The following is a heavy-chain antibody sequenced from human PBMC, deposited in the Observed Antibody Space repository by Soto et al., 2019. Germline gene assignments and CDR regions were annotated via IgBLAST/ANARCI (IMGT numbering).Heavy chain of an antibody. CDR3: ARDISTSCYFDY. CDR1: GFTFSSYA. CDR2: ISYDGSNK. D-gene: IGHD2-2*01. J-gene: IGHJ4*02. V-gene: IGHV3-30-3*01. Sequence: GGSLRLSCAASGFTFSSYAMHWVRQAPGKGLEWVAVISYDGSNKYYADSVKGRFTISRDNSKNTLYLQMNSLRAEDTAVYYCARDISTSCYFDYWGQGTLVTVSS.